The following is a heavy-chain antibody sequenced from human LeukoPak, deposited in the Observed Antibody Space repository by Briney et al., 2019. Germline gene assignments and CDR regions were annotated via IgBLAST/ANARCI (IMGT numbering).Heavy chain of an antibody. D-gene: IGHD1-26*01. J-gene: IGHJ2*01. CDR3: AKPSLGRSWYFDL. Sequence: GGSLRLSCAASGFTFSSYAMSWVRQAPGKGLEWVSAISGSGGSTYYADSVKGRITISRDNSKNTLYLQMNSLRAEDTAVYYCAKPSLGRSWYFDLWGRGTLVTVSS. CDR2: ISGSGGST. V-gene: IGHV3-23*01. CDR1: GFTFSSYA.